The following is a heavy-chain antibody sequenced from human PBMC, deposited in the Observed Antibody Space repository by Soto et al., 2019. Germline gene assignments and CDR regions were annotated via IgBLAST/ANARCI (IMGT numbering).Heavy chain of an antibody. D-gene: IGHD3-3*01. CDR2: INAGNGNT. J-gene: IGHJ4*02. CDR3: ARIPHDFWSGYSAYYFDY. Sequence: GASVKVSCKASGYTFTSYAMHWVRQAPGQRLEWMGWINAGNGNTKYSQKFQGRVTITRDTSASTAYMELSSLRSEDTAVYYCARIPHDFWSGYSAYYFDYWGQGTLVTVSS. CDR1: GYTFTSYA. V-gene: IGHV1-3*01.